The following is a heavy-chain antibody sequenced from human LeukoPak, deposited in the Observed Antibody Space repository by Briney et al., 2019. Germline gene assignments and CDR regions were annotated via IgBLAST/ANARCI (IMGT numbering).Heavy chain of an antibody. CDR2: INWNGGST. CDR3: ARVRDSSSWPDAFDI. Sequence: PGGSLRLSCAASGFTFDDYGMSWVRQAPGKGLEWVSGINWNGGSTGYADSVKGRFTISRDNAKNSLYLQMNSLRAEDTALYYCARVRDSSSWPDAFDIWGQGTMVTVPS. D-gene: IGHD6-13*01. J-gene: IGHJ3*02. V-gene: IGHV3-20*04. CDR1: GFTFDDYG.